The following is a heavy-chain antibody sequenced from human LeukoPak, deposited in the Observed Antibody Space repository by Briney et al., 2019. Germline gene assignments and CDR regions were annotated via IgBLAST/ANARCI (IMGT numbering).Heavy chain of an antibody. CDR1: GASIRSGDYY. J-gene: IGHJ4*02. CDR3: ARSGAYSSGRYVDY. CDR2: IYYSGST. V-gene: IGHV4-61*08. Sequence: SETLSLTCTVSGASIRSGDYYWSWIRQPPGKGLEWIGYIYYSGSTNYNPSLKSRVTISVDTSKNQFSLKLSSVTAADTAVYYCARSGAYSSGRYVDYWGQGTLVTVSS. D-gene: IGHD6-19*01.